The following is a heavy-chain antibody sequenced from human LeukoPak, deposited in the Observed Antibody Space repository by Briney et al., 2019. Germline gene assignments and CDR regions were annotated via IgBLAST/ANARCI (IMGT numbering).Heavy chain of an antibody. CDR1: GGTFSSYA. J-gene: IGHJ3*02. V-gene: IGHV1-69*06. D-gene: IGHD3-22*01. CDR2: IIPIFGTA. CDR3: ARGLYYYDSSGYFDAFDI. Sequence: SVKVSCKASGGTFSSYAISWVRQAPGQGLEWMGGIIPIFGTANYAQKFQGRVTITADKSTSTAYMELSSLRSEDTAVYYCARGLYYYDSSGYFDAFDIWGQGTMVTVSS.